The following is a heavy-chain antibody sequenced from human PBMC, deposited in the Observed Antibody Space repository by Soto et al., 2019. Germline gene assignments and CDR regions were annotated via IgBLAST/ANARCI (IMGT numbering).Heavy chain of an antibody. D-gene: IGHD3-22*01. Sequence: GASVKVSCKASGYTFTSYGISWVRQAPGQGLERMGWISAYNGNTNYAQKLQGRVTMTTDTSTSTAYMELRSLRSDDTAVYYCARDAKSHSSGPDAFDIWGQGTMVTVSS. V-gene: IGHV1-18*01. CDR3: ARDAKSHSSGPDAFDI. CDR1: GYTFTSYG. J-gene: IGHJ3*02. CDR2: ISAYNGNT.